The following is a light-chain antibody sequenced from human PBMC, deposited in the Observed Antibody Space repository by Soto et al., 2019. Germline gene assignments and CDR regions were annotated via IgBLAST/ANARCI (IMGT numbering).Light chain of an antibody. CDR3: ATWDGSRPGEV. CDR2: DNN. V-gene: IGLV1-51*01. J-gene: IGLJ2*01. CDR1: SSNIGNNY. Sequence: QSVLTQSPSVSAAPGQKVTISCYGSSSNIGNNYVSWYQQLPGTAPKLLIYDNNKRPSGIPDRFSGSKSGTSGTLDITGLQTGDEADYYCATWDGSRPGEVFGGGTKLTV.